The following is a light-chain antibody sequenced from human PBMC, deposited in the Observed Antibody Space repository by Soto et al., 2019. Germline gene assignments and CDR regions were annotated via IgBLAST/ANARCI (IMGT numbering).Light chain of an antibody. J-gene: IGKJ2*01. CDR2: DAS. Sequence: DIQMTQSPSSLSASVGYRFTITCRASQGIRNDLGWYQQKPGKAPKLLIYDASSLESGVPSRFSGRGSGTEFTLTIRSLQPDDCATYYCHTYNSYSLHTFGQGTKVDIK. V-gene: IGKV1-17*01. CDR3: HTYNSYSLHT. CDR1: QGIRND.